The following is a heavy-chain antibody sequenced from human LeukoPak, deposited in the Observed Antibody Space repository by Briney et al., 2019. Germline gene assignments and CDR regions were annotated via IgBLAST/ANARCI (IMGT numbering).Heavy chain of an antibody. V-gene: IGHV4-61*02. J-gene: IGHJ3*02. D-gene: IGHD3-22*01. CDR1: GGSISSGSYY. Sequence: SQTLSLTCTVSGGSISSGSYYWSWIRQPAGKGLEWIGRIYTSGSTNYNPSLKSRVTISVDTSKNQFSLKLSSVTAADTAVYYCARSQYYYDRSGFSAFDIWGQGTMVTVSS. CDR2: IYTSGST. CDR3: ARSQYYYDRSGFSAFDI.